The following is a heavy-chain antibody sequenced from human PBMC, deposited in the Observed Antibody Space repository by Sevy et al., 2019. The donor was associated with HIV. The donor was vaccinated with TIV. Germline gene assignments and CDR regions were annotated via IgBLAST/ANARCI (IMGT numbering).Heavy chain of an antibody. CDR3: ARERGTNILTLGLDF. J-gene: IGHJ4*02. V-gene: IGHV4-61*02. Sequence: SETLSLTCTVSAGSISSDSYFWNWIRQPAGKGLEWIGRIHASGSTIYNPSLKSRVTMSVDKSKSQFSLRLTSVTAADSAVYFCARERGTNILTLGLDFWGQGSLVTVS. CDR1: AGSISSDSYF. D-gene: IGHD3-9*01. CDR2: IHASGST.